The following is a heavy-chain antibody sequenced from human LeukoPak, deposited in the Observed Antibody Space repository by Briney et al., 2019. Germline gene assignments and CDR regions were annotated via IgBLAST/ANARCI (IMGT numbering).Heavy chain of an antibody. CDR2: INSDGSIT. Sequence: GGSLRLSCADSGFTFSIYWMHWVRQAPGKGLVWVSRINSDGSITTYADSVKGRFTISRDNAKNTLYLQMNSLRAEDTAVYYCAGGISATGGGWGQGTMVTVSS. CDR3: AGGISATGGG. V-gene: IGHV3-74*01. D-gene: IGHD6-13*01. J-gene: IGHJ3*01. CDR1: GFTFSIYW.